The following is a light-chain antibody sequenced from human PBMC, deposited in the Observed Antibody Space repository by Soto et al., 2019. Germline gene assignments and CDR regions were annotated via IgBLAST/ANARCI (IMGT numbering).Light chain of an antibody. Sequence: IGLTQTQATLSLSPGERATLSCRASQSVSSYLAWYQQKPGQAPRLLIYDASNRATGIPARFSGSGSGTDFTLTISSLEPEDFAVYYCQQRSNWPLTFGGGTKVDIK. CDR1: QSVSSY. CDR3: QQRSNWPLT. J-gene: IGKJ4*01. CDR2: DAS. V-gene: IGKV3-11*01.